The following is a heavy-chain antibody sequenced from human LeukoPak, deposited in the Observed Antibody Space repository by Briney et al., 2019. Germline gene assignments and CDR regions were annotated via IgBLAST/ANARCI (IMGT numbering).Heavy chain of an antibody. D-gene: IGHD3-22*01. V-gene: IGHV4-59*08. Sequence: PSETLSLTCTVSGGSINSYYWSWLRQPPGKGLEGIGYMYNSGLTNYNPSLKSRVTISVDTSKNQFSLKLSSVTAADTAVYYCASDRYDSSGGAFDIWGQGTMVTVSS. CDR2: MYNSGLT. CDR1: GGSINSYY. CDR3: ASDRYDSSGGAFDI. J-gene: IGHJ3*02.